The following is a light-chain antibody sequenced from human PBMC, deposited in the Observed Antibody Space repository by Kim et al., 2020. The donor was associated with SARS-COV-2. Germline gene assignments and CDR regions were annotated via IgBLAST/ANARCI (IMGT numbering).Light chain of an antibody. Sequence: QSITISFTGTSSDVGGYKYFSWYQQNPSKAPKLVIYAVDNRPSGVSIRFSGSKSGNTASLTISGLQAEDEADYYCSSYIRGSTNYVFGTGTKVTVL. J-gene: IGLJ1*01. CDR2: AVD. V-gene: IGLV2-14*01. CDR3: SSYIRGSTNYV. CDR1: SSDVGGYKY.